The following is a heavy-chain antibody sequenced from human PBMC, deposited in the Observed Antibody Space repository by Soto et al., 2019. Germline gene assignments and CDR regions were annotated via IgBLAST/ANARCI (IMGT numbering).Heavy chain of an antibody. CDR2: IIPIFGTA. D-gene: IGHD6-6*01. J-gene: IGHJ5*02. CDR1: GGTVSSYA. V-gene: IGHV1-69*13. Sequence: SRKVSCKASGGTVSSYAISWVRQAPGQGLEWMGGIIPIFGTANYAQKFQGRVTITADEPTSTAYMELSSLRSEDTAVYCCARVGIAARDNWFDPWGQGTLVTVSS. CDR3: ARVGIAARDNWFDP.